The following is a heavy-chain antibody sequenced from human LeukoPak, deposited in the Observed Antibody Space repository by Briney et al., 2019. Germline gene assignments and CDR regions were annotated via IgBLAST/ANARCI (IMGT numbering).Heavy chain of an antibody. V-gene: IGHV1-46*01. J-gene: IGHJ4*02. Sequence: ASVKVSCKASGGTFSSYAISWVRQAPGQGLEWMGIINPSGGSTSYAQKFQGRVTMTRDTSTSTVYMELSSLRSEDTAVYYCAREGEDDILTGYRPGFDYWGQGTLVTVSS. CDR1: GGTFSSYA. D-gene: IGHD3-9*01. CDR2: INPSGGST. CDR3: AREGEDDILTGYRPGFDY.